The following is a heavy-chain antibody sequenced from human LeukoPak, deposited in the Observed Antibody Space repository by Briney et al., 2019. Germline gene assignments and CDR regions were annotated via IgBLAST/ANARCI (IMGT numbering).Heavy chain of an antibody. V-gene: IGHV3-48*03. Sequence: GGSLRLSCAASGFTFSSYEINWGRQAPGDWLGWGSYISISVSTIYYADSVKGRFTISRDNAKNSLYLQMNSLRAEDTAVYYCAELGITMIGGVWGQGTTVTISS. D-gene: IGHD3-10*02. CDR2: ISISVSTI. CDR1: GFTFSSYE. J-gene: IGHJ6*02. CDR3: AELGITMIGGV.